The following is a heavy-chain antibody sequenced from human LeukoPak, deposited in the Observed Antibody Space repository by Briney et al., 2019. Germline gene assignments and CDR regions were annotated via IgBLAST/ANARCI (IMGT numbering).Heavy chain of an antibody. D-gene: IGHD2/OR15-2a*01. Sequence: SETLSLTCNVYGGSFTGYFWTWIRQPPGKGLEGIGEVAHSGSANNNPSLKSRVTISVDTSKRQFSLKLTSVTAADTAVYCCASINNRFDPWGQGTLVTVSS. V-gene: IGHV4-34*01. CDR1: GGSFTGYF. CDR3: ASINNRFDP. J-gene: IGHJ5*02. CDR2: VAHSGSA.